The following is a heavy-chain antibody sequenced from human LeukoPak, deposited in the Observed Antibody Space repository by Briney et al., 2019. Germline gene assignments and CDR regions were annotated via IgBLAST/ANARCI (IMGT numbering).Heavy chain of an antibody. CDR2: IYTSGST. V-gene: IGHV4-4*07. D-gene: IGHD6-13*01. Sequence: SETLSLTCTVSGGSISSYYWSWIRQPAGKGLEWIGRIYTSGSTNYNPSLKSRVTMSVDTSQNQFSLKLSSVTAADTAVYYCARDRLTRQLVQGGGAFNIWGQGTMVTVSS. J-gene: IGHJ3*02. CDR3: ARDRLTRQLVQGGGAFNI. CDR1: GGSISSYY.